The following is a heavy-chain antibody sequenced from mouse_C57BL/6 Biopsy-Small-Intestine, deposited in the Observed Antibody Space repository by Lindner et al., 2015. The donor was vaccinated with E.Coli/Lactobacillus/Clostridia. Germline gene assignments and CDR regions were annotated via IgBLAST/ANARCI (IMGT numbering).Heavy chain of an antibody. CDR2: VNPSTGTT. CDR3: ARREVYYFGY. CDR1: GYSFTGNH. J-gene: IGHJ2*01. Sequence: VQLQESGPELVKSGASVRISCKASGYSFTGNHVNWVKQSPEKSLEWIGEVNPSTGTTTFNQKFRAKATLTVDRSSSTAYIQFKSLTSEDSAVYFCARREVYYFGYWGQGTTLTVSS. V-gene: IGHV1-42*01.